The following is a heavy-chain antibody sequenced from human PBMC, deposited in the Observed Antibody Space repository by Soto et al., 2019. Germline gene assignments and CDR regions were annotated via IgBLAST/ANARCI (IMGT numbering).Heavy chain of an antibody. CDR1: GGSISSSNW. V-gene: IGHV4-4*02. Sequence: QVQLQESGPGLVKPSGTLSLTCAVSGGSISSSNWWSWVRQPPGKGLEWIGEIYHSGSTNYNPSLKGGVTISVDKSKNQFSLKLSSVTAADTAVYYCASVRGGYYYAMDVWGQGTTVTVSS. CDR3: ASVRGGYYYAMDV. J-gene: IGHJ6*02. D-gene: IGHD3-10*02. CDR2: IYHSGST.